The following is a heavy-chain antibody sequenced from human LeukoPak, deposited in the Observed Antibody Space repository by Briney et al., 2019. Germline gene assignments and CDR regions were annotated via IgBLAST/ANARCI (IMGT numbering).Heavy chain of an antibody. Sequence: AAVKVSCKASGYTFTGYYIYWVRQAPGQGLEWMGWINPNSGGTNYAQKFQGRVTMTRDTSISTAYMELSRLRSDDTAVYYCARQGSGWYYFDYWGQGPLVTVS. V-gene: IGHV1-2*02. CDR2: INPNSGGT. D-gene: IGHD6-19*01. J-gene: IGHJ4*02. CDR3: ARQGSGWYYFDY. CDR1: GYTFTGYY.